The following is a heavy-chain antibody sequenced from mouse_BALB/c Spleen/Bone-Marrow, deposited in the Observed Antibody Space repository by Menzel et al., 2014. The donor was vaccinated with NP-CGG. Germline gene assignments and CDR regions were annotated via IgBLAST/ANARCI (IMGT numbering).Heavy chain of an antibody. V-gene: IGHV1-77*01. Sequence: QVQLQQPGPELVKPGASVKMSCKASGYTFTDYVISWVKQGTGQGLEWIGEIYPGSGSTYYNEKFKGKATLTADKSSSTAYMQLSSLTSEDSAVYFCASRGEVRRHYYDMDYWGQGTSVTVSS. CDR3: ASRGEVRRHYYDMDY. D-gene: IGHD2-14*01. CDR2: IYPGSGST. J-gene: IGHJ4*01. CDR1: GYTFTDYV.